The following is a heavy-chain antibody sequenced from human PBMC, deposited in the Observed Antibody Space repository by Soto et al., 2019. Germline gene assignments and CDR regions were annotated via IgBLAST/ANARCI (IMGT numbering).Heavy chain of an antibody. V-gene: IGHV4-59*01. CDR1: GGSISSYY. CDR2: IYDNGNT. D-gene: IGHD2-2*02. Sequence: SETLSLTCTVSGGSISSYYWTWIRQSPGKGLEWIGHIYDNGNTNYNPSLETRVTISVDTSENQLSLRLRSVTAADTAVYYCARNTLNYDYWGQGTLVTVPQ. CDR3: ARNTLNYDY. J-gene: IGHJ4*02.